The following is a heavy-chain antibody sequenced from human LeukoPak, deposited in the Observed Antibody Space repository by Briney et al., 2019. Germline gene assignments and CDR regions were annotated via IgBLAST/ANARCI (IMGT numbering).Heavy chain of an antibody. Sequence: GRSLRLSCAASGFTFSSYGMHWVRQAPGKGLEWVSAISGSGGSTYYADSVKGRFTISRDNSKNTLYLQMNSLRAEDTAVYYCAKGNYDFWSGEAYYFDYWGQGTLVTVSS. CDR2: ISGSGGST. D-gene: IGHD3-3*01. CDR1: GFTFSSYG. J-gene: IGHJ4*02. V-gene: IGHV3-23*01. CDR3: AKGNYDFWSGEAYYFDY.